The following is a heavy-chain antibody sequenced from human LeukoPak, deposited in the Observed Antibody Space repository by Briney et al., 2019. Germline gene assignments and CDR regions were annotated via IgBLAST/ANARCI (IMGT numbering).Heavy chain of an antibody. V-gene: IGHV3-30*18. J-gene: IGHJ6*02. CDR1: GFIFDTYG. CDR3: AKEKAIATINYGLDV. Sequence: GRSLRLSCAASGFIFDTYGMLWVRQAPGKGLEWVAVIAYDGSNEVYADSVKGRFSISRDNSKNTLYLQMNSLRGEDTAVYYCAKEKAIATINYGLDVWGQGTTVTVSS. CDR2: IAYDGSNE. D-gene: IGHD1-1*01.